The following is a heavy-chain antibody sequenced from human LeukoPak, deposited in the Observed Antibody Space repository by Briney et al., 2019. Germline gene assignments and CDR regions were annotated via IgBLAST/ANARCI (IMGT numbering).Heavy chain of an antibody. D-gene: IGHD6-6*01. V-gene: IGHV4-39*01. J-gene: IGHJ4*02. Sequence: PSETLSLTCTASGGSISSSNYYWGWIRQPPGKGLEWIGSIYYSGSTYYNPSLKSRVTISVDTSKNQFSLKLSSVTAADTAVYYCARVGNLGSSYYFDYWGQGTLVTVSS. CDR3: ARVGNLGSSYYFDY. CDR1: GGSISSSNYY. CDR2: IYYSGST.